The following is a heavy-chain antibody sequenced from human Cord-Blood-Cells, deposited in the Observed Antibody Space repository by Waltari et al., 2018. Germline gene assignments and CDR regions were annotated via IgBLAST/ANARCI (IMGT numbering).Heavy chain of an antibody. CDR2: IYYSGST. D-gene: IGHD2-2*01. CDR1: GGSISSTSYY. CDR3: ARHLSVVPAAIGAFDI. Sequence: QLQLQESGPGLVKPSETLSLTCTVSGGSISSTSYYWGWIRQPPGKGLEWIGSIYYSGSTYYNPSLKSRVTISVDTSKNQFSLKLSSVTAADTAVYYCARHLSVVPAAIGAFDIWGQGTMVTVSS. V-gene: IGHV4-39*01. J-gene: IGHJ3*02.